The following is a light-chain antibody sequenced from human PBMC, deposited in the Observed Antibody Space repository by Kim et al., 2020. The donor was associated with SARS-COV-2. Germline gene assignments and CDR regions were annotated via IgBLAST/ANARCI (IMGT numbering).Light chain of an antibody. CDR3: QSFDSSLSDSV. CDR1: SSNIGAGYD. CDR2: GNS. V-gene: IGLV1-40*01. J-gene: IGLJ3*02. Sequence: QSVLTQPPSVFGAPGQRVTISCTGSSSNIGAGYDVHWYQQLPGRAPKLLIYGNSNRPSGVPDRFSGSKSGTSASLVITGLQAEDEADFYCQSFDSSLSDSVFGGGTQLTVL.